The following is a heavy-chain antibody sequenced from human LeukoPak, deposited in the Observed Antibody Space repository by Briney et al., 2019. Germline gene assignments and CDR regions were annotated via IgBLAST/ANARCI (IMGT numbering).Heavy chain of an antibody. CDR2: ISGSGGTT. CDR1: GFTFSSYG. J-gene: IGHJ4*02. Sequence: GGSLRLSCAASGFTFSSYGMHWVRQAPGKGLEWVSAISGSGGTTYYADSVKGRFTISRDNSKNTLDLQMNSLRAEDTALYYCAKADGATCYNPSDYWGQGTLVTVSS. D-gene: IGHD2-15*01. V-gene: IGHV3-23*01. CDR3: AKADGATCYNPSDY.